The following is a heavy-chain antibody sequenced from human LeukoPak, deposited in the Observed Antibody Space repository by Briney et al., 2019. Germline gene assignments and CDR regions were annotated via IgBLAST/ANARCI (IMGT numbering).Heavy chain of an antibody. CDR1: GFTVSDSY. CDR3: ARAWSGTQYYFDY. D-gene: IGHD3-3*01. J-gene: IGHJ4*02. V-gene: IGHV3-66*01. CDR2: IYSGGST. Sequence: GGSLRLSCAASGFTVSDSYMSWVRQAPGKGLEWVSVIYSGGSTYYANSVKGRFTISRDTSKNTLYLQMNSLRAEDTAVYYCARAWSGTQYYFDYWGQGTLVTVSS.